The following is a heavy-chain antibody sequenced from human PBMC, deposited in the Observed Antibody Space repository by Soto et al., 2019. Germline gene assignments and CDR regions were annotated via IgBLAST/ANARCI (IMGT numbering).Heavy chain of an antibody. CDR2: IYYSGST. J-gene: IGHJ5*02. Sequence: SETLSLTCTVSGDSISGFYWSWIRQPPGKGLEWIGYIYYSGSTNYNPSLKSRVTISVDTSKNQFSLKLSSVTAADTAVYYCARDHYDILTGYYPWFDPWGQGTLVTVSS. V-gene: IGHV4-59*01. CDR3: ARDHYDILTGYYPWFDP. CDR1: GDSISGFY. D-gene: IGHD3-9*01.